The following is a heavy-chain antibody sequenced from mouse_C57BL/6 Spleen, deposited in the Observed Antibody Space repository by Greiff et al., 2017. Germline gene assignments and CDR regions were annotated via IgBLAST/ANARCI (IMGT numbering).Heavy chain of an antibody. CDR3: ARYPAYDYGGYFDV. V-gene: IGHV7-3*01. CDR1: GFTFTDYY. J-gene: IGHJ1*03. CDR2: IRNKANGYTT. D-gene: IGHD2-4*01. Sequence: VQLQQSGGGLVQPGGSLSLSCAASGFTFTDYYMSWVRQPPGKALEWLGFIRNKANGYTTEYSASVKGRFTISRDNSQSILYLQMNALRAEDSATYYGARYPAYDYGGYFDVWGTGTTVTVSS.